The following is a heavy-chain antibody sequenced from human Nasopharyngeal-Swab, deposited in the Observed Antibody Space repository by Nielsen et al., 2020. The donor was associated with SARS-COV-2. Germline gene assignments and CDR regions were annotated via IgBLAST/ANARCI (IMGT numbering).Heavy chain of an antibody. D-gene: IGHD3-3*01. V-gene: IGHV4-34*01. CDR1: GGSFSGYY. CDR2: INHSGST. J-gene: IGHJ6*02. CDR3: ASVRAITIFGVVIERYGMDV. Sequence: GSLRLSCAVYGGSFSGYYWSWIRQPPGKGLEWIGEINHSGSTNYNPSLKSRVTISVDTSKHQFSLKLSSVTAADTAVYYWASVRAITIFGVVIERYGMDVWGQGTTVTVSS.